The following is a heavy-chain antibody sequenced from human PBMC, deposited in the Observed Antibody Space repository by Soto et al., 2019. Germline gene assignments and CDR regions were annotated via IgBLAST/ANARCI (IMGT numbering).Heavy chain of an antibody. CDR3: ARGALTTRAYYYGMDV. CDR1: GGTFSSYT. V-gene: IGHV1-69*13. Sequence: SVKVSCKASGGTFSSYTMSWVRQAPGQGLEWMGGIIPIFGTTTYAHKFQGRVTITADESTSTVYMELSSMRGEDTDVYYCARGALTTRAYYYGMDVWGQGTTVTVSS. CDR2: IIPIFGTT. J-gene: IGHJ6*02. D-gene: IGHD4-4*01.